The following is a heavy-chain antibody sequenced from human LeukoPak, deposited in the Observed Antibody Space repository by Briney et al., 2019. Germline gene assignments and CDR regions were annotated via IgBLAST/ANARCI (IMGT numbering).Heavy chain of an antibody. J-gene: IGHJ4*02. CDR1: GISVNVSY. D-gene: IGHD6-13*01. CDR3: ARGKVIGHTSSWYLFDS. V-gene: IGHV3-53*01. Sequence: GGSLRPSCEASGISVNVSYLSWVRQAPGRGLEWVSVIYNSGRTFYADSVKGRFTISRDSAKNILYLRMNNLRVEDTAIYYCARGKVIGHTSSWYLFDSWSQGSRVTVSS. CDR2: IYNSGRT.